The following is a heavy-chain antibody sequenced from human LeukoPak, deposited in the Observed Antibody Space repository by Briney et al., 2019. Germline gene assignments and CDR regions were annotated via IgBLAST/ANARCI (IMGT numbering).Heavy chain of an antibody. Sequence: VKVSCKASGGTFSSYAIGWVRQAPGQGLEWMGRIIPIFGTANYAQKFRGRVTITTDESTSTAYMELSSLRSEDTAVYYCASEGYYYDSSGYFDYWGQGTLVTVSS. CDR2: IIPIFGTA. CDR1: GGTFSSYA. D-gene: IGHD3-22*01. CDR3: ASEGYYYDSSGYFDY. J-gene: IGHJ4*02. V-gene: IGHV1-69*13.